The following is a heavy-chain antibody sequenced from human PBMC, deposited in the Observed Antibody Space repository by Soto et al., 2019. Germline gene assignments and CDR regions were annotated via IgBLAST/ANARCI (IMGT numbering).Heavy chain of an antibody. D-gene: IGHD1-7*01. CDR1: GFTFSSYA. J-gene: IGHJ4*02. Sequence: GGSLRLSCAASGFTFSSYAMSWVRQAPGKGLEWVSAISGSGGSTYYADSVKGRFTISRDNSKNTLYLQMNSLRAEDTAVYYCAKGARLELPFPGPFDYWSQGTLVTVSS. CDR2: ISGSGGST. CDR3: AKGARLELPFPGPFDY. V-gene: IGHV3-23*01.